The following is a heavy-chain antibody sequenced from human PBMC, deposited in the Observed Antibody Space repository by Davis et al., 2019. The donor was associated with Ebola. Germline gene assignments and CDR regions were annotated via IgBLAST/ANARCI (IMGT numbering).Heavy chain of an antibody. Sequence: GESLKIPCAASGFTFSSYWMSWVRQAPGKGLEWVSSISSSSSYIYYADSVKGRFTISRDNAKNSLYLQMNSLRAEDTAVYYCAKTGGVGATLYWGQGTLVTVSS. J-gene: IGHJ4*02. CDR3: AKTGGVGATLY. CDR2: ISSSSSYI. V-gene: IGHV3-21*01. D-gene: IGHD1-26*01. CDR1: GFTFSSYW.